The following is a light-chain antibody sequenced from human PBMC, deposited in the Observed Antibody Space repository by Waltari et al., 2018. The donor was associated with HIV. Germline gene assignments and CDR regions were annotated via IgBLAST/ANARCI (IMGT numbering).Light chain of an antibody. J-gene: IGLJ2*01. V-gene: IGLV2-14*01. CDR1: ALNGYEY. CDR2: EVT. CDR3: TSYISGTTPV. Sequence: QSALTQPASVSGSPGQSISISCALNGYEYVSWYQRHPGKAPKVMIYEVTNRPSGLSNRFSGSKSGNTATLTISGLQPEDEADYFCTSYISGTTPVFGRGTRVTVL.